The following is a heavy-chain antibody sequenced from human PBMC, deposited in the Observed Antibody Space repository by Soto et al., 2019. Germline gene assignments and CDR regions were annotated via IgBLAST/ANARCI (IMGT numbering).Heavy chain of an antibody. CDR2: IYPGDSDT. J-gene: IGHJ6*02. Sequence: PGESLKISCKCSGYRFTSYWIGWVRQMPGKGLESMGIIYPGDSDTRYSPSFQGQVTISADKSISTAYLQWSSLKASDTAMYYCARQGYYHTYYYDSSGYQYGMDVWGQGTTVTVSS. V-gene: IGHV5-51*01. CDR3: ARQGYYHTYYYDSSGYQYGMDV. D-gene: IGHD3-22*01. CDR1: GYRFTSYW.